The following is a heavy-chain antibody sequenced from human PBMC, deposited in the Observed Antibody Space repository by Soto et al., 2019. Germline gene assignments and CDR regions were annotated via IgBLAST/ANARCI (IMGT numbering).Heavy chain of an antibody. Sequence: SETLSLTCTVYGGSISSYYWSWIRQPAGKGLEWIGRIYTSGSTNYNPSLKSRVTMSVDTSKNQFSLKLSSVTAADTAVYYCARDRLYSSGWPGFYCIDVWGQGTTVTVS. CDR1: GGSISSYY. CDR2: IYTSGST. J-gene: IGHJ6*02. V-gene: IGHV4-4*07. D-gene: IGHD6-19*01. CDR3: ARDRLYSSGWPGFYCIDV.